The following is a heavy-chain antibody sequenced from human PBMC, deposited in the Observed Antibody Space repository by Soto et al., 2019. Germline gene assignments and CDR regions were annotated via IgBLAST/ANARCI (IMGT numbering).Heavy chain of an antibody. CDR2: IYHSGST. Sequence: PSETLSLTCAVSGGSISSSNWWSWVRQPPGKGLEWIGEIYHSGSTNYNPSLKSRVTISVDTSKNQFSLKLSSVTAADTAVYYCARAGGRVRGTRGMDVWGQGTTVTVSS. D-gene: IGHD3-10*01. J-gene: IGHJ6*02. CDR3: ARAGGRVRGTRGMDV. V-gene: IGHV4-4*02. CDR1: GGSISSSNW.